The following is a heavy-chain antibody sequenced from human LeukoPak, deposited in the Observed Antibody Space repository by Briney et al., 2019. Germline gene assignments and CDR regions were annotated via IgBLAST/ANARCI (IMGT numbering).Heavy chain of an antibody. CDR2: IYYSGST. V-gene: IGHV4-30-4*01. D-gene: IGHD2-21*02. CDR3: AREVAYCGGDCYHSDY. Sequence: PSETLSLTCAVYGGSFSGYYWSWIRQPPGKGLEWIGYIYYSGSTYYNPSLKSRVTISVDTSKNQFSLKLSSVTAADTAVYYCAREVAYCGGDCYHSDYWGQGTLVTVSS. J-gene: IGHJ4*02. CDR1: GGSFSGYY.